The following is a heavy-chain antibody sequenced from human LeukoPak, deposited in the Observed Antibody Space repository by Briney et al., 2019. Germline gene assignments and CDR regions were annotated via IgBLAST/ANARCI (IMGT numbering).Heavy chain of an antibody. CDR2: ISYDGSNK. V-gene: IGHV3-30*04. D-gene: IGHD4-11*01. CDR1: GFSNYT. J-gene: IGHJ4*02. CDR3: AKVGLTVTTILDYFDY. Sequence: GRSLRLSCAASGFSNYTMHWVRQAPGKGLEWVAVISYDGSNKYYADSVKGRFTISRDNSKNTLYLQMKSLRAEDTAVYYCAKVGLTVTTILDYFDYWGQGTLVTVSS.